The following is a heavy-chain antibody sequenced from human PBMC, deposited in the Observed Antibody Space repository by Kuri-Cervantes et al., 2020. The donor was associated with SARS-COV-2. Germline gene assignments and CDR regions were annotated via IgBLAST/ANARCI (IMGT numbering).Heavy chain of an antibody. CDR3: ARDLGILTGYYSHYYYYYGMDV. CDR2: ISSSSSYT. J-gene: IGHJ6*02. CDR1: GFPFSDYY. Sequence: GGSLRPSCAASGFPFSDYYRSWIRQAPGKGWEWVSYISSSSSYTNYADSVRGRFTISRDNAKNSRYLQMNSLRAEDTAVYYCARDLGILTGYYSHYYYYYGMDVWCQGATVTVSS. V-gene: IGHV3-11*06. D-gene: IGHD3-9*01.